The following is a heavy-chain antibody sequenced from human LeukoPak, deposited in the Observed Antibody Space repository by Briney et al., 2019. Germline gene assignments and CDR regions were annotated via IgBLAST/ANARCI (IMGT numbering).Heavy chain of an antibody. CDR3: ARDGSGVWFDY. CDR2: INAYNGDT. V-gene: IGHV1-18*01. CDR1: TYTFTSYG. J-gene: IGHJ4*02. D-gene: IGHD3-10*01. Sequence: ASVKVSCKASTYTFTSYGISWVRQAPGQGLEWMAWINAYNGDTNYAQKLQGRVTLITETSTSTAYMELRSLRSDDTAVYFCARDGSGVWFDYWGQGTLVTVSS.